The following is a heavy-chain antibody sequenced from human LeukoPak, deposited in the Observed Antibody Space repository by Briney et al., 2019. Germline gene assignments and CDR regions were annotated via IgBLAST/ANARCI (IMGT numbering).Heavy chain of an antibody. V-gene: IGHV1-18*01. CDR1: GYTFTSYG. CDR2: ISAYNGNT. D-gene: IGHD3-22*01. Sequence: GASVKVSCKASGYTFTSYGISWVRQAPGQGLEWMGWISAYNGNTNYAQKLQGRVTMTTDTSTSTAYMELRSLRSDDTAVYYCARVFYSGDSSGYYYPVGQGTLVTVSS. CDR3: ARVFYSGDSSGYYYP. J-gene: IGHJ5*02.